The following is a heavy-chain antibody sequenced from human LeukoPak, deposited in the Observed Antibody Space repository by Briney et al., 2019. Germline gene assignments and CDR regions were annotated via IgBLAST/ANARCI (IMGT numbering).Heavy chain of an antibody. CDR2: IYYSGST. D-gene: IGHD6-13*01. J-gene: IGHJ5*02. CDR1: GGSISRYY. Sequence: SETLSLTCTVSGGSISRYYWSWIRQPPGKGLEWIGYIYYSGSTNYNPSLKSRVTISVDTSKNQFSLKLSSVTAADTAVYYCARRLRAAAVEQRRNWFDPWGQGTLVTVSS. CDR3: ARRLRAAAVEQRRNWFDP. V-gene: IGHV4-59*08.